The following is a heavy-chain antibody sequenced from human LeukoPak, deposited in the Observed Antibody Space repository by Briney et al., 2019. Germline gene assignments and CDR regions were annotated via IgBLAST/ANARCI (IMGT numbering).Heavy chain of an antibody. CDR3: AREISSSGWHFDY. Sequence: PSETLSLTCTVSGGSISSGSYYWSWIRRPAGKGLEWIGRIYASGSTNYNPSLKSRVTISVDTSKNQFSLKLSSVTAADTAVYYCAREISSSGWHFDYWGQGTLVTVSS. D-gene: IGHD6-19*01. V-gene: IGHV4-61*02. CDR2: IYASGST. CDR1: GGSISSGSYY. J-gene: IGHJ4*02.